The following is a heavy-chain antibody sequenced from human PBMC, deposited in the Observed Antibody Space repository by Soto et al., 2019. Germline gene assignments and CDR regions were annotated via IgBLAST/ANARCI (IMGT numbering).Heavy chain of an antibody. CDR2: IYYSGST. CDR3: ATGPGGGWYDY. CDR1: GGSISSYY. J-gene: IGHJ4*02. V-gene: IGHV4-59*08. Sequence: PSETLSLTCTDSGGSISSYYWSWIRQPPGKGLEWIGYIYYSGSTNYNPSLKSRVTISVDTSKNQFSLKLSSVTAADTAVYYCATGPGGGWYDYWGQGTLVTVSS. D-gene: IGHD6-19*01.